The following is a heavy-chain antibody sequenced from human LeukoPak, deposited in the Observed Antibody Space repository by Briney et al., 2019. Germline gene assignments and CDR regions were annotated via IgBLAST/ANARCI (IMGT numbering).Heavy chain of an antibody. D-gene: IGHD5-24*01. V-gene: IGHV3-30*04. CDR3: ARASMATINYYYFYMGA. Sequence: GGSLRLSCEASGFRLIKYAMHWVRQAPGRGLEWVAVISFDGKKEFYADSVKGRFTISRDNSKNALFLQMNSLQTDDTAIYYCARASMATINYYYFYMGAWGKGTTVTVSS. CDR2: ISFDGKKE. CDR1: GFRLIKYA. J-gene: IGHJ6*03.